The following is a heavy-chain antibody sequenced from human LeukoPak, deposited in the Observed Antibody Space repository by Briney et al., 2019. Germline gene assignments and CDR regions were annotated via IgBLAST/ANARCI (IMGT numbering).Heavy chain of an antibody. CDR1: GFTFDDYG. CDR3: VKAFTSSAYYPDYFDY. V-gene: IGHV3-20*04. CDR2: INWNGGST. J-gene: IGHJ4*02. D-gene: IGHD3-22*01. Sequence: PGGSLRLSCAASGFTFDDYGMSWVRQAPGKGLEWVSGINWNGGSTGYADSVKGRFTISRDNSKNTLHLQMNSLRPEDTAMYYCVKAFTSSAYYPDYFDYWGQGTLVTVSS.